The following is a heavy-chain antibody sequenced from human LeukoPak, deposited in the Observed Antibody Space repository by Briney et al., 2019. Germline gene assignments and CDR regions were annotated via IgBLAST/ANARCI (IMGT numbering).Heavy chain of an antibody. J-gene: IGHJ4*02. CDR1: GYSFTRNW. Sequence: GESLKISCKGSGYSFTRNWISWVRQMPAKGLEWMGRIDPSDSYTNYTPSFQGHVTISADKSISTAYLQWSSLKASDTAMYYCARQGHGYAGDWGQGTLVTVSS. CDR3: ARQGHGYAGD. CDR2: IDPSDSYT. V-gene: IGHV5-10-1*01. D-gene: IGHD5-12*01.